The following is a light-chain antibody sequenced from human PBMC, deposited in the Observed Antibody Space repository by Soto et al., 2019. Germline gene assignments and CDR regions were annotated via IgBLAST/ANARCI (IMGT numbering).Light chain of an antibody. CDR1: ASNLGAKYA. J-gene: IGLJ3*02. V-gene: IGLV1-40*01. CDR2: DNI. Sequence: QSVLTQPPSVSGAPGQRVTISCTGSASNLGAKYAVHWYQHLPGTAPKLLIYDNIHRPSGVPDRFSGSKSDTSASLAITGLQAEDEADYYCQSYDTTLSGLVFGGWTKLTVL. CDR3: QSYDTTLSGLV.